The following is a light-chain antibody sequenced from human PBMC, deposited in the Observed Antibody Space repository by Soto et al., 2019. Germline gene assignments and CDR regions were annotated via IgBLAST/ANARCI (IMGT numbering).Light chain of an antibody. J-gene: IGLJ1*01. CDR2: EVS. CDR3: CSSGGSPTYV. Sequence: QSALTQPASVSGSPGQSITISCTGTSSDVGAYKYVYWYQQQPDKAPRLMIYEVSNRPSGVSSRFSGSKSGNTASLTISGLRAEDEAVYYCCSSGGSPTYVFGTGTKLTVL. V-gene: IGLV2-14*01. CDR1: SSDVGAYKY.